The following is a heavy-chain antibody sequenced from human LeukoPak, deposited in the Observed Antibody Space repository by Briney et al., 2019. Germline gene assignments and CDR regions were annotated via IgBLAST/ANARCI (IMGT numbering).Heavy chain of an antibody. V-gene: IGHV4-59*02. J-gene: IGHJ4*02. CDR3: ARERVWGSFRDYFDY. Sequence: PSETLSLTCTVSAVFVSTYYWTWIRQPPGKGLEWIGYIHDSGSTKYNPSLKSRVTISVDTSKNQFSLKLSSVTAADTAVYYCARERVWGSFRDYFDYWGEGILVTVSS. D-gene: IGHD3-16*02. CDR2: IHDSGST. CDR1: AVFVSTYY.